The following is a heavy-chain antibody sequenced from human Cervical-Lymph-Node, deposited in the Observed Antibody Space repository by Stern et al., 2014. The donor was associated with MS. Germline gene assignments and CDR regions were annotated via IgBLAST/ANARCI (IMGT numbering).Heavy chain of an antibody. D-gene: IGHD4-17*01. V-gene: IGHV4-31*03. J-gene: IGHJ4*02. CDR3: YGDGGY. CDR1: GGSINSDCSS. Sequence: QVQLVQSGPRLVKPSQTLSLPCTVSGGSINSDCSSWSWLRPRPGQGLEWIVYLHAIAKTYENPALKSRPNLLVDTPKNQFSMDLTSVTAADTATYYCYGDGGYWGRGIPVTVSS. CDR2: LHAIAKT.